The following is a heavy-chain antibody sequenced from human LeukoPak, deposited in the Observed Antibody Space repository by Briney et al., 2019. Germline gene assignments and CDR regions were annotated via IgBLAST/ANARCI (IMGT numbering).Heavy chain of an antibody. CDR2: IYYSGST. J-gene: IGHJ2*01. CDR1: GGSISSSSYY. V-gene: IGHV4-39*07. D-gene: IGHD3-22*01. CDR3: ARAGYYYDSSGYYYWYFDL. Sequence: SETLSLTCTVSGGSISSSSYYWGWIRQPPGKGLEWIGSIYYSGSTNNNPSLKSRVAISVDTSKNQFSLKLSSVTAADTAVYYCARAGYYYDSSGYYYWYFDLWGRGTLVTVSS.